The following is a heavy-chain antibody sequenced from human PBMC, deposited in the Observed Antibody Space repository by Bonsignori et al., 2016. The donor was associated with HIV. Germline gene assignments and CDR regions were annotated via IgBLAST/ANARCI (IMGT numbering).Heavy chain of an antibody. Sequence: WIRQPPGKGLEWVSSISPSGTYIYYADSVKGRFTISRDDAKTSLYVQMNSLTVEDTAVYYCARGGGYDWGVVDYWGQGTLVTVSS. V-gene: IGHV3-21*01. CDR2: ISPSGTYI. CDR3: ARGGGYDWGVVDY. J-gene: IGHJ4*02. D-gene: IGHD3-16*01.